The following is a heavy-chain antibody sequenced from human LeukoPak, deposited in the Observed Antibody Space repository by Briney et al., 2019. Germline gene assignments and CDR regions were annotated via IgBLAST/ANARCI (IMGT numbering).Heavy chain of an antibody. Sequence: SETLSLSCTVSGGSISSGDYYWNWIRQPPGKGLEWIGYIYYSGSTYYNPSLKSRVTISVDTSKNQFSLKLSSVTAADTAVYYCARLRGSSLLWFGELSPPNWFDPWGQGTLVTVSS. D-gene: IGHD3-10*01. CDR3: ARLRGSSLLWFGELSPPNWFDP. V-gene: IGHV4-30-4*01. J-gene: IGHJ5*02. CDR2: IYYSGST. CDR1: GGSISSGDYY.